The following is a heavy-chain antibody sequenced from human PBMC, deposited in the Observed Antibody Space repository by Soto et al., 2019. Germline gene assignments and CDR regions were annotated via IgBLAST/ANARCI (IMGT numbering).Heavy chain of an antibody. CDR2: IIPILGIA. V-gene: IGHV1-69*02. Sequence: SVKVSCKASGGTFSSYTISWVRQAPGQGLEWMGRIIPILGIANYAQKFQGRVTITADKSTSTAYMELSSLRSEDTAVYFCARSQGSSTSLEIYYYYYYGMDVWGQGTTVTVSS. CDR1: GGTFSSYT. J-gene: IGHJ6*02. D-gene: IGHD2-2*01. CDR3: ARSQGSSTSLEIYYYYYYGMDV.